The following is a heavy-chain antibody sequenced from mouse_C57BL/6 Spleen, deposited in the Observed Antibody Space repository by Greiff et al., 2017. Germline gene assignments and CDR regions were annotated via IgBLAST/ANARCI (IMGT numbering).Heavy chain of an antibody. CDR3: ARLRPSQAMDY. J-gene: IGHJ4*01. CDR2: IDPGSGST. D-gene: IGHD2-10*02. V-gene: IGHV1-55*01. Sequence: QVQLQQPGAELVKPGASVKMSCKASGYTFTSYWITWVKQRPGQGLEWIGDIDPGSGSTNYNEKFKSKATLTVDTSSSTAYMQLSSLTSEDSAVYYCARLRPSQAMDYWVQGTSVTVSS. CDR1: GYTFTSYW.